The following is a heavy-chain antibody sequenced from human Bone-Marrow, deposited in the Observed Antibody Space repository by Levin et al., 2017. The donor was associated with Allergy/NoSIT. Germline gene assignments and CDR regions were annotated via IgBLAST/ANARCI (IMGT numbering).Heavy chain of an antibody. CDR2: VYPGDSDT. V-gene: IGHV5-51*01. Sequence: KVSCKGSGYSFTGDWIAWVRQMPGKGLEWMGMVYPGDSDTRYSPSFQGQVTISADKSVSTAYLQWTSLKASDTAIYYCARLLSLGSGSYFDYWGQGTLVTVSS. CDR3: ARLLSLGSGSYFDY. CDR1: GYSFTGDW. J-gene: IGHJ4*02. D-gene: IGHD1-26*01.